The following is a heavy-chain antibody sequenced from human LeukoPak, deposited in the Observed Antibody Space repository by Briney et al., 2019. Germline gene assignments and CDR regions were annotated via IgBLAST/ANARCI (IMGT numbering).Heavy chain of an antibody. CDR3: ARGRRDSSGGTPFDY. D-gene: IGHD3-22*01. CDR1: GGSISSGGYY. Sequence: SETLSPTCTVSGGSISSGGYYWSWIRQHPGKGLEWIGYIYYSGSTYYNPSLKSRVTMSVDMSDNQFSLKLSSVTAADTAVYYCARGRRDSSGGTPFDYWGQGTLVTVSS. J-gene: IGHJ4*02. V-gene: IGHV4-31*03. CDR2: IYYSGST.